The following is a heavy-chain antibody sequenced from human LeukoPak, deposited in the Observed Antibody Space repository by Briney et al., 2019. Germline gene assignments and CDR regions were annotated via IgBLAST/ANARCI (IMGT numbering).Heavy chain of an antibody. CDR3: ARPGEDYYFDY. CDR2: IYPGDCDT. Sequence: GASLQISCEGSGSIFTSYWIGWGRQLPGKGLEWRGIIYPGDCDTRYSPSFQGQVTISADKSISTAYLQWSSLKASDTAMYYCARPGEDYYFDYWGQGTLVTVSS. CDR1: GSIFTSYW. V-gene: IGHV5-51*01. J-gene: IGHJ4*02. D-gene: IGHD4-17*01.